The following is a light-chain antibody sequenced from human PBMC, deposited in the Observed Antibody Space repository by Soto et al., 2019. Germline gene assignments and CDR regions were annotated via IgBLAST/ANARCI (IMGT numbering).Light chain of an antibody. J-gene: IGKJ1*01. Sequence: EIVLTQSPGTLSLSPGERATLSCRASQSVSSSYLAWYQQKPGQAPRLLIYGASSRATGIPDRFSGSGSGTDITLTISSLEPEDFALYYCHRYGSSPPWAFVQGTKVEIK. V-gene: IGKV3-20*01. CDR2: GAS. CDR3: HRYGSSPPWA. CDR1: QSVSSSY.